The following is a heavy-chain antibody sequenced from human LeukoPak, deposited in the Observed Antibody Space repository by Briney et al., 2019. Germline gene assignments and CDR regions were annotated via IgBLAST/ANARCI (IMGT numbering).Heavy chain of an antibody. CDR1: ASTFTIYG. J-gene: IGHJ6*03. D-gene: IGHD6-19*01. CDR3: ARCGRSGWYGDYYYMDV. Sequence: GASVTVSLTSSASTFTIYGISWVRQAPGQGQEGMGWISAYNSNTNSAQKLQGRVTMTTDTATSTAYMELRSLRSDDAAVYYCARCGRSGWYGDYYYMDVWGKGTTVTVSS. CDR2: ISAYNSNT. V-gene: IGHV1-18*01.